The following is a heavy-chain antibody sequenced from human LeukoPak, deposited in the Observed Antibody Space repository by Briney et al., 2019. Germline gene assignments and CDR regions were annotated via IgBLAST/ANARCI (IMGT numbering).Heavy chain of an antibody. Sequence: GESLRLSCTASGFTFGDYAMSWVRQAPGKGLEWVGFIRSKAYGGTTEYAASVKGRFTISRDDSKSIAYLQMNSLKTEDTAVYYCTRGIQLWYSDYWGQGTLVTVSS. CDR2: IRSKAYGGTT. CDR3: TRGIQLWYSDY. V-gene: IGHV3-49*04. CDR1: GFTFGDYA. D-gene: IGHD5-18*01. J-gene: IGHJ4*02.